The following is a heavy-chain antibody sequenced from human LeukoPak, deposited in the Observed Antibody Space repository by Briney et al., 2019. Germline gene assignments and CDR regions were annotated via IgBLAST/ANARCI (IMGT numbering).Heavy chain of an antibody. V-gene: IGHV3-23*01. CDR1: GFTFSSYA. Sequence: SGGSLRLSCAASGFTFSSYAMSWVRQAPGKGLEWVSAISGSGGGTYYADSVKGRFTISRDNSKNTLYLQMNSLRAEDTAVYYCARDRGRGKYNWNTPRLYYYGMDVWGQGTTVTVSS. D-gene: IGHD1/OR15-1a*01. CDR2: ISGSGGGT. CDR3: ARDRGRGKYNWNTPRLYYYGMDV. J-gene: IGHJ6*02.